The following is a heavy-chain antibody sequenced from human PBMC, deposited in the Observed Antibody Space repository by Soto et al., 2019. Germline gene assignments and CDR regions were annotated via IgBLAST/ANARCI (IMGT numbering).Heavy chain of an antibody. CDR3: AKMTSDSYGRNYGLDA. J-gene: IGHJ6*02. CDR2: IYAGGNT. CDR1: GFSVASNY. D-gene: IGHD5-18*01. V-gene: IGHV3-53*01. Sequence: GSLRLSCAASGFSVASNYMTWVRQAPGKGLECVSVIYAGGNTYYPDSVKGRFTISSDSSKNTLFLQMNNLRAEDTAVYYCAKMTSDSYGRNYGLDAWGQGTTVTVSS.